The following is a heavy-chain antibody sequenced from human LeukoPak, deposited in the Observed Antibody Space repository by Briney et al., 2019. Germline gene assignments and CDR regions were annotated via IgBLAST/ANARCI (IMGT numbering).Heavy chain of an antibody. D-gene: IGHD2-2*01. CDR1: GFMFSNYN. CDR3: ARDIVVVPLVMGWFDP. Sequence: GGSLRLSCAASGFMFSNYNINWVRQAPGKGLEWVSYISSSGRTIYYADSVKGRFTISRDNAKNSLYLQMNSLRAEDTAVYYCARDIVVVPLVMGWFDPWGQGTLVTVSS. J-gene: IGHJ5*02. V-gene: IGHV3-48*04. CDR2: ISSSGRTI.